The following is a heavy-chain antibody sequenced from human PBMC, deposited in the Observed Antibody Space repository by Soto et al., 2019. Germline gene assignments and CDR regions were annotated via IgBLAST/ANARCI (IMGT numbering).Heavy chain of an antibody. CDR1: GGTFSSYA. CDR2: IIPIFGTA. D-gene: IGHD2-21*02. V-gene: IGHV1-69*01. Sequence: QVQLVQSGAEVKKPGSSVKVSCKASGGTFSSYAISWVRQAPGQGLEWMGGIIPIFGTANYAQKFQGRVTITADESTSTAYMELSSLRSEDTAVYYCARGDGXXIVVVTGDYYYYYGMDVWGQGTTVTVS. J-gene: IGHJ6*02. CDR3: ARGDGXXIVVVTGDYYYYYGMDV.